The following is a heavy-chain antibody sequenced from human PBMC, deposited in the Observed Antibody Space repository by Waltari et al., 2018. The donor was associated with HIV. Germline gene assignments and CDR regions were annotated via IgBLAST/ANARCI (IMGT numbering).Heavy chain of an antibody. CDR2: ISAFSGNT. CDR3: ARTTIFGVDTYYFDY. V-gene: IGHV1-18*01. CDR1: GYTFPRHA. Sequence: QVPLVQSGAEVKTPGASVKFSCTASGYTFPRHAYPWVRQAPGQGLKLLGWISAFSGNTKYAREVQGRATMTTDTSTNTAYMELESLTSDDTAIFYCARTTIFGVDTYYFDYWGQGTLVTVSS. D-gene: IGHD3-3*01. J-gene: IGHJ4*02.